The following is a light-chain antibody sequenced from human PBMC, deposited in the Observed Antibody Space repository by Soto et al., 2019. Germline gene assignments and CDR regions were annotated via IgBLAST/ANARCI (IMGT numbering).Light chain of an antibody. CDR3: QASITAPIT. CDR2: AAS. CDR1: QTINNY. Sequence: DIQMTQSPSSLSASVGDRVTITCRASQTINNYLNWYQQKPWKAPKLLLYAASSLQRWVPSRFSGSGSGTDYNLTVSSPQADDSATYCCQASITAPITFGGPTTV. J-gene: IGKJ4*01. V-gene: IGKV1-39*01.